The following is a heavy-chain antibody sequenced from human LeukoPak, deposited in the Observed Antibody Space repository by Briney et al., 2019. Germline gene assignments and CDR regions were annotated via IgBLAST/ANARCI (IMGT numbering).Heavy chain of an antibody. J-gene: IGHJ4*02. CDR2: INHSGST. CDR3: ARGVRTVVTPYFDY. V-gene: IGHV4-34*01. Sequence: SETLSLTCAVYGGSFSGYYWSWIRQPPGRGLEWIGKINHSGSTNYNPSLKSRVTISVDTSKNQFSLKLSSVTASDTAVYYCARGVRTVVTPYFDYWGQGTLVTVSS. CDR1: GGSFSGYY. D-gene: IGHD4-23*01.